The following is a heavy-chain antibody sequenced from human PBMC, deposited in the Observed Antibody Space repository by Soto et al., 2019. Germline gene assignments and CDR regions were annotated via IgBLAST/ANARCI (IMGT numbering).Heavy chain of an antibody. CDR3: AKTPHYDSSGYYSWFDF. V-gene: IGHV1-18*01. CDR2: ISGYNGNT. CDR1: GYTFSTSG. D-gene: IGHD3-22*01. J-gene: IGHJ5*01. Sequence: QVQLVQSGAEVKKPGASVKVSCKASGYTFSTSGITWVRQAPGQGLEWMGWISGYNGNTIYAQKLQGRVTMTTETSTTTADMELRSLRSDDTAVYYCAKTPHYDSSGYYSWFDFWGQGTLVTVSS.